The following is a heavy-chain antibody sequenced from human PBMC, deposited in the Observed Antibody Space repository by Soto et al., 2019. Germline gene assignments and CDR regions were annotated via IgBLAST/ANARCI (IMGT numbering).Heavy chain of an antibody. V-gene: IGHV1-2*04. J-gene: IGHJ4*02. CDR3: ARPSGYYPYYFDD. CDR1: GYIFTDYY. D-gene: IGHD3-22*01. Sequence: ASVKVSYKTSGYIFTDYYIHWVRQSPGQGLGWMGWINPNSGGTNYAQKFQDWVTMTRDTSINTAYMEVNRLRSDDTAVYYCARPSGYYPYYFDDWGQGTQVTVSS. CDR2: INPNSGGT.